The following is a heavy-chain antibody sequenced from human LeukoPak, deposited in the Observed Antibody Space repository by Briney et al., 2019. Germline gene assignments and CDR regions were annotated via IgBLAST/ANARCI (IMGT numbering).Heavy chain of an antibody. CDR2: IYTSGST. Sequence: PSETLSLTCTVSGGSISSGSYYWSWIRQPAGKGLEWIGRIYTSGSTNYNPSLKSRVTISVDTSKNQFSLKLSSVTAADTAVYYCARGVYNWNVDTFDIWGQGTMVTVSS. CDR1: GGSISSGSYY. D-gene: IGHD1-20*01. V-gene: IGHV4-61*02. CDR3: ARGVYNWNVDTFDI. J-gene: IGHJ3*02.